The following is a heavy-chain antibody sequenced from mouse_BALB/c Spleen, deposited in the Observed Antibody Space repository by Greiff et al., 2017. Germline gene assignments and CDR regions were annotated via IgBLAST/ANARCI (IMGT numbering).Heavy chain of an antibody. J-gene: IGHJ2*01. CDR3: ARVGTTGYFDY. Sequence: EVKVEESGGGLVQPGGSLRLSCATSGFTFTDYYMSWVRQPPGKALEWLGFIRNKANGYTTEYSASVKGRFTISRDNSQSILYLQMNTLRAEDSATYYCARVGTTGYFDYWGQGTTLTVSS. CDR1: GFTFTDYY. CDR2: IRNKANGYTT. D-gene: IGHD1-1*01. V-gene: IGHV7-3*02.